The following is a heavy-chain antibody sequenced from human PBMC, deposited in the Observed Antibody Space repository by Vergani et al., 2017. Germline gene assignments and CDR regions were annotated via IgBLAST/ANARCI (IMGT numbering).Heavy chain of an antibody. Sequence: LESGGGLVQPGGSISLSCFGSGVTFSTFNMHWVRQIPGKGLEYISGISSDGKSTNYAKSVKGRCIVTRDNSKNSLHLQMGNLRVEDTGIYYCTKDEKYTAPWERGYFHVRDVWGQGTTVSVSS. J-gene: IGHJ6*02. CDR3: TKDEKYTAPWERGYFHVRDV. CDR1: GVTFSTFN. D-gene: IGHD1-26*01. V-gene: IGHV3-64*01. CDR2: ISSDGKST.